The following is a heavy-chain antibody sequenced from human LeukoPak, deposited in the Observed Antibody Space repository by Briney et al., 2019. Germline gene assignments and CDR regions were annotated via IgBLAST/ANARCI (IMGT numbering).Heavy chain of an antibody. J-gene: IGHJ4*02. V-gene: IGHV1-18*01. CDR3: ARDYGGNREVYYFDY. CDR1: GYTFTGYG. D-gene: IGHD4-23*01. Sequence: ASVKVSCKASGYTFTGYGISWVRQAPGQGLEWMGWISAYNGNTNYAQKLQGRVTMTTDTSTSTAYMELRSLRSDDTAVYYCARDYGGNREVYYFDYWGQGTLVTVSS. CDR2: ISAYNGNT.